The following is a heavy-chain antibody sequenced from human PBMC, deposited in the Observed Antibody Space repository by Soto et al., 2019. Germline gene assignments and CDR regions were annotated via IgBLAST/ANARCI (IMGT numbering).Heavy chain of an antibody. Sequence: EVQLVESGGGLVKPGGSLRLSCAASGFTFSNAWMNWVRQAPGKGLEWVGRIKSKTDGGTTDYAAPVKGRFTISRDDSKNTLYLQMNSLKTEDTAVYYCTTPDPYDIPPIRWAFDIWGQGTMVTVSS. V-gene: IGHV3-15*07. CDR1: GFTFSNAW. J-gene: IGHJ3*02. D-gene: IGHD3-9*01. CDR2: IKSKTDGGTT. CDR3: TTPDPYDIPPIRWAFDI.